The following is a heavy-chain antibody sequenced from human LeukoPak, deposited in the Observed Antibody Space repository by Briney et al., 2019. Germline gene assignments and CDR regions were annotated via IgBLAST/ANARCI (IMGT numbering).Heavy chain of an antibody. Sequence: ASVTVPCQASGYTFTDYYMHWVRQAPGQGLEWMGWISPNTGGTNYAQKFEGRVTMTRDTSIRTAYMELSRLTSDDTAVYYCARDTKTTVTTAGYWGQGTPVTVSS. J-gene: IGHJ4*02. V-gene: IGHV1-2*02. CDR1: GYTFTDYY. CDR3: ARDTKTTVTTAGY. CDR2: ISPNTGGT. D-gene: IGHD4-17*01.